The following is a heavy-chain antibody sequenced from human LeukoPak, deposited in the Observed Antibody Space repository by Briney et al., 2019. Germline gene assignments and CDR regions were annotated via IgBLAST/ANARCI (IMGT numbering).Heavy chain of an antibody. Sequence: GGSLRLSCAASGFTFSDYYMSWIRQAPGKGLEWVSYISSSGSTIYYADSAKGRFTISRDNAKNSLYLQMNSLRAEDTAVYYCAGSLSSSWSRYYFDYWGQGTLVTVSS. V-gene: IGHV3-11*01. J-gene: IGHJ4*02. CDR1: GFTFSDYY. CDR2: ISSSGSTI. D-gene: IGHD6-13*01. CDR3: AGSLSSSWSRYYFDY.